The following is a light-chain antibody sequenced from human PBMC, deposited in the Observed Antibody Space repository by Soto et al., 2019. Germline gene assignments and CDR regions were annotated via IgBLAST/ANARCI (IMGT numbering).Light chain of an antibody. CDR2: EVS. J-gene: IGLJ1*01. Sequence: QSALTQPPSASGSPGQSVSISCTGTSSDVGAYNYVSWYQQHPGKAPKLIIYEVSKRPSGVPDRFSGSKSGNAASLTVSGLQAEDEADYYCSSYAGSHNYVFGTGTKLTVL. CDR3: SSYAGSHNYV. CDR1: SSDVGAYNY. V-gene: IGLV2-8*01.